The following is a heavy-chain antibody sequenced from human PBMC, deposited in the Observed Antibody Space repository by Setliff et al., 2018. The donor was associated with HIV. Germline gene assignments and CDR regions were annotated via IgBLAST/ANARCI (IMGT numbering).Heavy chain of an antibody. D-gene: IGHD1-26*01. CDR2: ISNYNGNT. J-gene: IGHJ3*02. CDR3: ARASGGNSVENGFDI. Sequence: GASVKVSCKTSDYTFTNYGIYWVRQAPGQGREWMGWISNYNGNTNYAQKCHGRVTMTTDTSTRTAYMEMRGLTYDDTAVYYCARASGGNSVENGFDIWGQGTMGTVSS. CDR1: DYTFTNYG. V-gene: IGHV1-18*01.